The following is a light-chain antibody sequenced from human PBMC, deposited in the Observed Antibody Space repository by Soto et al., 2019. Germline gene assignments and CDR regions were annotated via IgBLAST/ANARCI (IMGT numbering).Light chain of an antibody. CDR2: EVS. CDR3: SSYTSSSLVV. Sequence: QSALTQPASVSGSPGQSITISCTGTSSDVGGYNYVSWYQQHLGKAPKLMIYEVSNRPSGVSNRFSGSKSGNTASLTISGLQAEDEADYYCSSYTSSSLVVFGGGTKVTVL. V-gene: IGLV2-14*01. CDR1: SSDVGGYNY. J-gene: IGLJ2*01.